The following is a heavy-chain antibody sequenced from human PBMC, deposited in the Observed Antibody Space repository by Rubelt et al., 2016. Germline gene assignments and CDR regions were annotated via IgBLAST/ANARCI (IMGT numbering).Heavy chain of an antibody. CDR2: IRTKANSYAT. V-gene: IGHV3-73*01. CDR3: ARGDFWSGDYTDAFDI. Sequence: VESGGGLVQPGGFLKLACAASGLKFSGSAIHWVRQASGKGLEWIGRIRTKANSYATGYGASVKGRFTISRDDSKNTAYLQMNSLRAEDTALYYCARGDFWSGDYTDAFDIWGQGTLVTVSS. J-gene: IGHJ3*02. CDR1: GLKFSGSA. D-gene: IGHD3-3*01.